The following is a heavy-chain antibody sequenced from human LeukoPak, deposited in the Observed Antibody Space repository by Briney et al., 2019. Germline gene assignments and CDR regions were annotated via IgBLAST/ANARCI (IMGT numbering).Heavy chain of an antibody. J-gene: IGHJ4*02. Sequence: GGSLRLSCAASGFTFSSYGMHWVRQAPGKGLEWVAVISYDGSNKYYADSVKGRFTISRDNSKNTLYLQMNSLRAEDTAVYYCAKSGVVVVAATQLSYWGQGTLVTVSS. CDR1: GFTFSSYG. CDR3: AKSGVVVVAATQLSY. CDR2: ISYDGSNK. D-gene: IGHD2-15*01. V-gene: IGHV3-30*18.